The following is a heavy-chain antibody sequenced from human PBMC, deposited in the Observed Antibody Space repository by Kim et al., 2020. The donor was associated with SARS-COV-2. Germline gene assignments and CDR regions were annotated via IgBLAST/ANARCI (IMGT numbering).Heavy chain of an antibody. CDR2: IQYSESA. CDR1: GVSISNRNYF. D-gene: IGHD6-13*01. J-gene: IGHJ3*02. CDR3: AREVNLASTGTDDAFDI. V-gene: IGHV4-30-4*01. Sequence: SETLSLTCTVSGVSISNRNYFWSWIRQPPGKGLEWIGYIQYSESAYYTPSLQSRVAISVDTSKNQFSLQLSSVTAADTAVYFCAREVNLASTGTDDAFDIWGQGTMVTVSS.